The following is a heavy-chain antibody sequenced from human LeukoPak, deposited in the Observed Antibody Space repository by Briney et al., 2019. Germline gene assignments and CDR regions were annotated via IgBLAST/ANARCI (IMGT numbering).Heavy chain of an antibody. Sequence: SETLSLTCTVSGYSISSGYYWGWLRQPPGKGLEWIGSIYHSGSTYYNPSLKSRVTISVDTSKNQFSLKLSSVTAADTAVYYCARDYDILTGYYLPYYFDYWGQGTLVTVSS. CDR1: GYSISSGYY. D-gene: IGHD3-9*01. V-gene: IGHV4-38-2*02. CDR3: ARDYDILTGYYLPYYFDY. CDR2: IYHSGST. J-gene: IGHJ4*02.